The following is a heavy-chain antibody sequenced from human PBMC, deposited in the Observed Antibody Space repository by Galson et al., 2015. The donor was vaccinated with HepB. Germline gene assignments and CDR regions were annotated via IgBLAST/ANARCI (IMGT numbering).Heavy chain of an antibody. CDR2: IKQDGSEK. D-gene: IGHD6-19*01. J-gene: IGHJ4*02. CDR3: ARDSSGWYVVS. V-gene: IGHV3-7*03. Sequence: ANIKQDGSEKYYVDSVKGRFTISRDNAKNSLYLQMNSLRAEDTAVYYCARDSSGWYVVSWGQGTLVTVSS.